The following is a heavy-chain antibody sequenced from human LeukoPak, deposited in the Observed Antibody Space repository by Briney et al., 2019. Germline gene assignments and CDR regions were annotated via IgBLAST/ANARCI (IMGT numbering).Heavy chain of an antibody. D-gene: IGHD5-18*01. V-gene: IGHV1-69*06. CDR1: GGTFTSYA. CDR2: IIPIFGTA. CDR3: ARDQKRYSYGSYYYYYMDV. J-gene: IGHJ6*03. Sequence: GASVKVSCEASGGTFTSYAISWVRQAPGQGLEWMGGIIPIFGTANYAQKFQGRVTITADKSTSTAYMELSSLRSEDTAVYYCARDQKRYSYGSYYYYYMDVWGKGTTVTVSS.